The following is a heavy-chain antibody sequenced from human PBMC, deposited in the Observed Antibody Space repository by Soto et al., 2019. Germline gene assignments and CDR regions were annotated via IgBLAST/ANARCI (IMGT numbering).Heavy chain of an antibody. J-gene: IGHJ6*03. CDR1: GYTFTSYA. D-gene: IGHD5-18*01. CDR2: INAGNGNT. Sequence: ASVKVSCKASGYTFTSYAMHWVRQAPGQRLEWMGWINAGNGNTKYSQKFQGRVTITRDTSASTAYMELSSLRSEDTAVYYCARVGYSLDYYYYYMDVWGKGTTVTVSS. V-gene: IGHV1-3*01. CDR3: ARVGYSLDYYYYYMDV.